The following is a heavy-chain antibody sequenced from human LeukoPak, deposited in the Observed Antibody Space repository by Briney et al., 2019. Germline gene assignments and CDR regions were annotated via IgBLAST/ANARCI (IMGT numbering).Heavy chain of an antibody. CDR1: GFTFSSYA. CDR2: ISYDGSNK. D-gene: IGHD3-10*02. Sequence: PGGSLRLSCAASGFTFSSYAMHWVRQAPGKGLEWVAVISYDGSNKYYADSVKGRFTISRDNSENTLYLQMNSLRAEDTAVYYCAKAPPMYYFDNWGQGTLVTVSS. CDR3: AKAPPMYYFDN. J-gene: IGHJ4*02. V-gene: IGHV3-30*04.